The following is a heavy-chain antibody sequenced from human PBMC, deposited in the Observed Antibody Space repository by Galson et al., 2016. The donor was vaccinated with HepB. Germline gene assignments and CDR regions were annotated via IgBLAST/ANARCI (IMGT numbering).Heavy chain of an antibody. J-gene: IGHJ4*02. V-gene: IGHV1-18*04. CDR3: VRDRERTLDY. CDR2: ISTHSGTT. CDR1: GYTFTTYG. D-gene: IGHD1-7*01. Sequence: SVKVSCKASGYTFTTYGISWVRQAPGQGLEWMGWISTHSGTTNHAQELQGRITMTTDTSTSTAYMELTNLKSDDTAVYYWVRDRERTLDYWGQGTLVSVSS.